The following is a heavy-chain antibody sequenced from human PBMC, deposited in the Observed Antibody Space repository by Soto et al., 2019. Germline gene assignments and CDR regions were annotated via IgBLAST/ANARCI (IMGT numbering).Heavy chain of an antibody. CDR2: IIPIFGTA. V-gene: IGHV1-69*12. Sequence: QVQLVQSGAEVKKPGSSVKVSCKASGGTFSSYAISWVRQAPGQGLEWMGGIIPIFGTANYAQKFQGRVTITADESTSTAYRELSSRRSEDTAVYYCARERATVVTGCFDPWGQGTRVTVSS. J-gene: IGHJ5*02. D-gene: IGHD4-17*01. CDR1: GGTFSSYA. CDR3: ARERATVVTGCFDP.